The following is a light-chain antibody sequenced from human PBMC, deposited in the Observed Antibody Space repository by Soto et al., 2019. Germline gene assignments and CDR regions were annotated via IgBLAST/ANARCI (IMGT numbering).Light chain of an antibody. CDR1: SSDIGGFNY. CDR2: DVT. V-gene: IGLV2-14*03. Sequence: QSALTQPASVSWSPGRSVTISCTGSSSDIGGFNYVSWYQHLPGRAPKLIIYDVTNRPSGISYRFSASKSGGTASLTISGLQAEDEGYYYCTSYSSSTTHVVFGGGTKLTVL. CDR3: TSYSSSTTHVV. J-gene: IGLJ2*01.